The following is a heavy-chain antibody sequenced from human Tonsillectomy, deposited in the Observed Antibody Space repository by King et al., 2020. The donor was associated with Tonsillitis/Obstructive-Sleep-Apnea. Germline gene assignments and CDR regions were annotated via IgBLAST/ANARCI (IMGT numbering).Heavy chain of an antibody. CDR1: GFTFSDYY. CDR2: ISSSRSYT. J-gene: IGHJ6*03. V-gene: IGHV3-11*05. CDR3: ARGGCTNGVCYSGVHYYYHYMDV. Sequence: VQLVESGGGLVKPGGSLRLSCAASGFTFSDYYMSWIRQAPGKGLEWVSYISSSRSYTNYADSVKGRFTISRDYAKNSLYLQMNSLRAEDTAVYYCARGGCTNGVCYSGVHYYYHYMDVWGKGTTVTVSS. D-gene: IGHD2-8*01.